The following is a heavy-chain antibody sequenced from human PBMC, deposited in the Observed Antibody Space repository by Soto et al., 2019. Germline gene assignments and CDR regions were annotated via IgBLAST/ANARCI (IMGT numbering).Heavy chain of an antibody. CDR1: GDSVSSNITA. J-gene: IGHJ4*01. Sequence: PSQTLSLTCAISGDSVSSNITAWNWIRQSPSRGLEWLGRTYSRSKWYTDYAVSVKGRISINPDTSKNQFSVQLNSVAPEDTAVYNCARGAREFDFWGHGTLVTVSS. D-gene: IGHD1-26*01. V-gene: IGHV6-1*01. CDR3: ARGAREFDF. CDR2: TYSRSKWYT.